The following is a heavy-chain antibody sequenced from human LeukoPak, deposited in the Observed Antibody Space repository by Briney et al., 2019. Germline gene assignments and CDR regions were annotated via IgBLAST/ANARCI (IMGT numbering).Heavy chain of an antibody. CDR1: GGSISSYY. CDR3: ARTVEDNYYGSTGFDS. Sequence: SETLSLTCTVSGGSISSYYWSWIRQPPGKGLEWIGYIYYSGSTNYNPSLKSRVTISVDTSKNQFSLKLSSVTAADTAVYYCARTVEDNYYGSTGFDSWGQGTLVTVSS. CDR2: IYYSGST. V-gene: IGHV4-59*01. D-gene: IGHD3-10*01. J-gene: IGHJ4*02.